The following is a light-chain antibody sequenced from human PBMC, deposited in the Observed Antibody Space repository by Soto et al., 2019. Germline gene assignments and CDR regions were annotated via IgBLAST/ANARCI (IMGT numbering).Light chain of an antibody. CDR2: EAS. V-gene: IGLV2-14*01. J-gene: IGLJ1*01. Sequence: QSVLTQPASVSGSPGQSITISCTGTSSDVGGYKYVSWYQHHPGKAPKLMIYEASNRPSGVSNRFSGSKSGNTASLTISGLQAEDEANYYCQSYDSSLSIYVFATGTKVTVL. CDR3: QSYDSSLSIYV. CDR1: SSDVGGYKY.